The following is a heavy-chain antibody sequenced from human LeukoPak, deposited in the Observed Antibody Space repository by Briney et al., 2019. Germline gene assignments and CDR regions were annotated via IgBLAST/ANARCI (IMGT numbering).Heavy chain of an antibody. CDR1: GFTFSTYL. V-gene: IGHV3-48*04. Sequence: GGSLRLSCAASGFTFSTYLMHWVRQAPGKGLEWVSYISSSGSTIYYADSVKGRFTISRDNAKNSLYLQMNSLRAEDTAVYYCARAFITPYKNWFDPWGQGTLVTVSS. CDR2: ISSSGSTI. D-gene: IGHD3-22*01. J-gene: IGHJ5*02. CDR3: ARAFITPYKNWFDP.